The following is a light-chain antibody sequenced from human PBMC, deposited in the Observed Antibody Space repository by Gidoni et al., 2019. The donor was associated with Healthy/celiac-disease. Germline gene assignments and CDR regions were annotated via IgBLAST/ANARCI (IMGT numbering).Light chain of an antibody. V-gene: IGKV1-39*01. CDR2: AAS. J-gene: IGKJ2*01. Sequence: DIQMTQSPSSLSASVGDRVTITCRASQSISSYLNWYQQKPGKAPKLLIYAASSLQSGVPSRFSGSGSGTDFTLNISSLQPEDFATYYCQQSYSTPPYTFXQXTKLEIK. CDR3: QQSYSTPPYT. CDR1: QSISSY.